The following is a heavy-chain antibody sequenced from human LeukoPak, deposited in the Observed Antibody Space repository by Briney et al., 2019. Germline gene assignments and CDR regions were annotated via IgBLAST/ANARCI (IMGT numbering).Heavy chain of an antibody. V-gene: IGHV4-39*07. CDR2: IYYSGST. J-gene: IGHJ4*02. D-gene: IGHD3-10*01. CDR3: AREGGSGSYYILD. Sequence: SETLSLTCTVSGGSISSSSYYWGWIRQPPGKGLEWIGSIYYSGSTNYNPSLKSRVTISVDTSKNQFSLKLSSVTAADTAVYYCAREGGSGSYYILDWGQGTLVTVSS. CDR1: GGSISSSSYY.